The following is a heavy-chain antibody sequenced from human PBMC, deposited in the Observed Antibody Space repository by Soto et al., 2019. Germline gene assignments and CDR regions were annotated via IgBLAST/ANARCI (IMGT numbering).Heavy chain of an antibody. Sequence: PGGSLRLSCAASGFAFTGHPMSWVRQAPEKGLEWVAGISDGGDLTYNADSVKGRFTISRDNSRNTLYLQMNSLRAEDTAVYYCARRVIGSSRAFDISGQGTMVTV. CDR2: ISDGGDLT. J-gene: IGHJ3*02. CDR3: ARRVIGSSRAFDI. D-gene: IGHD3-10*01. CDR1: GFAFTGHP. V-gene: IGHV3-23*01.